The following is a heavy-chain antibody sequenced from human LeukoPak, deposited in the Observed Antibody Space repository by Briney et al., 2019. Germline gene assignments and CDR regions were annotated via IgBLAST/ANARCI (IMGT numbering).Heavy chain of an antibody. CDR1: GGSISTYY. Sequence: SETLSLTCTVSGGSISTYYWSWIRQPPGKGLDWIGSFYYTGSTNYNPSLRSRVTIAVDTSKNQFSLKLSSVTAADTAVYYCAREWASSSKRYYYYYGMDVWGQGTTVTVSS. V-gene: IGHV4-59*12. CDR3: AREWASSSKRYYYYYGMDV. J-gene: IGHJ6*02. D-gene: IGHD6-6*01. CDR2: FYYTGST.